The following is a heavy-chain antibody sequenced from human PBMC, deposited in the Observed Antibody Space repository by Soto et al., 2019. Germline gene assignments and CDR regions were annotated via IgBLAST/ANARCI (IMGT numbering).Heavy chain of an antibody. CDR2: IIPIFGTA. Sequence: SVKVSCKASGGTFSSYAISWVRQAPGQGLEWMGGIIPIFGTANYAQKFQGRVTITADESTSTAYMELSSLRSEDTAVYYCARGSGYSSSWNYYYYGMDVWGQGTTVTAP. V-gene: IGHV1-69*13. CDR1: GGTFSSYA. D-gene: IGHD6-13*01. CDR3: ARGSGYSSSWNYYYYGMDV. J-gene: IGHJ6*02.